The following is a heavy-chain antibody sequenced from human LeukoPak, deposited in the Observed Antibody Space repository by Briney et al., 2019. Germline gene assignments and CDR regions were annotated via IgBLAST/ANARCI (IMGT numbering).Heavy chain of an antibody. D-gene: IGHD4-23*01. CDR3: ARGDYGGGFDY. Sequence: ASVKVSCKASGYTFTSYGITWVRQAPGQGLEWMGWISSYNGDTKYAQKVQGRVTVTTDTSTSTAYMELRSLSLDDTAVYYRARGDYGGGFDYWGQGTLVTVSS. CDR1: GYTFTSYG. J-gene: IGHJ4*02. CDR2: ISSYNGDT. V-gene: IGHV1-18*01.